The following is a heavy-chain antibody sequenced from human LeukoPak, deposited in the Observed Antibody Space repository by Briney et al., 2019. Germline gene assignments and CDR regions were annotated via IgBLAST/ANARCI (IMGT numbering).Heavy chain of an antibody. Sequence: ASVTVSFTASGYTFTSYGISWVRQAPGQGLEWMGWISAYNGNTNYAQKLQGRVTMTTDTSTSTAYMELRSLRSDDTAVYYCARAYSSSWYAKYYYGMDVWGQGTTVTVSS. CDR2: ISAYNGNT. D-gene: IGHD6-13*01. V-gene: IGHV1-18*01. CDR3: ARAYSSSWYAKYYYGMDV. CDR1: GYTFTSYG. J-gene: IGHJ6*02.